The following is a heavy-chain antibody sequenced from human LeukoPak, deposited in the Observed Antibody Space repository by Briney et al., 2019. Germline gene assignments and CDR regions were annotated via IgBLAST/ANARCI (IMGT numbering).Heavy chain of an antibody. Sequence: SVKVSCKASVGTFSSYAISWVRQAPGQGLEWMGGIIPIFGTANYAQKFQVRVTITTDESTRTAYMELSSLRSEDTAVYYCARAYCGGDCYSVHFDYWGQGTLVTVSS. D-gene: IGHD2-21*02. CDR1: VGTFSSYA. V-gene: IGHV1-69*05. CDR2: IIPIFGTA. J-gene: IGHJ4*02. CDR3: ARAYCGGDCYSVHFDY.